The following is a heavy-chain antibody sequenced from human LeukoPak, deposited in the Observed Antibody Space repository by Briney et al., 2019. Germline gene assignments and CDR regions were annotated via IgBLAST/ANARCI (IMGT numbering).Heavy chain of an antibody. V-gene: IGHV3-74*01. CDR2: INSDGSST. Sequence: GGSPRLSCAASGFTFSSYWMHWVRQAPGKGLVWVSRINSDGSSTSYADSVKGRFTISRDNARNTLYLQMNSLRAEDTAVYYCARDVGGYSYVYRFDPWGQGTLVTVSS. CDR1: GFTFSSYW. CDR3: ARDVGGYSYVYRFDP. J-gene: IGHJ5*02. D-gene: IGHD5-18*01.